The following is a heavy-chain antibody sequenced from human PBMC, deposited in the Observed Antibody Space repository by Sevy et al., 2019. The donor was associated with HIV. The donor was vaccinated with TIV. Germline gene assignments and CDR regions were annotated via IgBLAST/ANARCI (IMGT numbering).Heavy chain of an antibody. CDR1: GLTFSSHA. Sequence: QLGGSLRLSCAASGLTFSSHAMHWVRQAPGKGLEWVAVISYDGNTRYYGDSVKGRFTISRDDSKNTLYLQMNSLRAEDTAVYYCARDLGYESSGYLPFFDPRGQGTLVTVSS. J-gene: IGHJ5*02. CDR3: ARDLGYESSGYLPFFDP. D-gene: IGHD3-22*01. CDR2: ISYDGNTR. V-gene: IGHV3-30-3*01.